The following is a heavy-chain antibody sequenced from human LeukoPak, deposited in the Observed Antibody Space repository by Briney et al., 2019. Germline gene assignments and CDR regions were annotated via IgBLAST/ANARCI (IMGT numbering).Heavy chain of an antibody. J-gene: IGHJ4*02. CDR1: GFTFSSYG. V-gene: IGHV3-30*03. D-gene: IGHD3-22*01. CDR2: ISYDGSNK. CDR3: ARDRAPYYYDSSGYYFDY. Sequence: GRSLRLSCAASGFTFSSYGMHWVRQAPGKGLEWVAVISYDGSNKYYADSVKGRFTISRDNSKNTLYLQMNSLRAEDTAVYYCARDRAPYYYDSSGYYFDYWGQGTLVTVSS.